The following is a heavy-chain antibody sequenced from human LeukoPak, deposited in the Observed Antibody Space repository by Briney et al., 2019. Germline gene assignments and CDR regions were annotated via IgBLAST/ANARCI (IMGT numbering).Heavy chain of an antibody. Sequence: SETLSLTCTVSGGSISSSSYYWGWIRQPPGKGLEWIGSIYYNGSTYYNPSLKSRVTISVDTSKNQFSLKLSSVTAADTAVYYCARHSRDYGSGSYYNQHKPYYYYGMDVWGQGTTVTVSS. CDR3: ARHSRDYGSGSYYNQHKPYYYYGMDV. J-gene: IGHJ6*02. CDR1: GGSISSSSYY. CDR2: IYYNGST. D-gene: IGHD3-10*01. V-gene: IGHV4-39*01.